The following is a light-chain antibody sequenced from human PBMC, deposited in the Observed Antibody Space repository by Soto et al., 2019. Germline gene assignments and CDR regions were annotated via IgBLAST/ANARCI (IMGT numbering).Light chain of an antibody. CDR2: AAS. CDR1: QVISSC. J-gene: IGKJ4*01. Sequence: DIQMTQSPSSVSASVGDRVTITCRASQVISSCLAWYQQNPGKATKLLIYAASSLKSGVPSRFSGSGSGTDFTLTISSLQPEDFATYDCQQANSFPQATFGGGPKVEIK. CDR3: QQANSFPQAT. V-gene: IGKV1-12*01.